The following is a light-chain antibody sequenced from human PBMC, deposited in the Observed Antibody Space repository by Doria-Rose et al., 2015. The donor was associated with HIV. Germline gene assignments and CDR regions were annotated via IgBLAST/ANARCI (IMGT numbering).Light chain of an antibody. V-gene: IGKV3-20*01. CDR2: GAS. CDR3: HQYASSRT. Sequence: TQSPGTLSSSPGERATLSCRASQSVSANYLAWYQQRPGQSPRLFIYGASSRATDIPDRFSGSGSGPDFTLTISRLEPEDFAVYYCHQYASSRTFGQGTKVEIK. CDR1: QSVSANY. J-gene: IGKJ1*01.